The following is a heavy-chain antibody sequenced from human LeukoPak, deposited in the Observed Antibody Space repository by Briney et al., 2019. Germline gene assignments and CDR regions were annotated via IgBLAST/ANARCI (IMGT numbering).Heavy chain of an antibody. Sequence: GGSLRLSCAASGFTFSSYSMNWVRQAPGKGLEWVSSISSSSSYIYYADSVKGRFTISRDNAKNSLYLQMNSLRAEDTAVYHCARAQQATIDYWGQGTLVSVSS. J-gene: IGHJ4*02. CDR2: ISSSSSYI. CDR3: ARAQQATIDY. CDR1: GFTFSSYS. V-gene: IGHV3-21*01. D-gene: IGHD5-12*01.